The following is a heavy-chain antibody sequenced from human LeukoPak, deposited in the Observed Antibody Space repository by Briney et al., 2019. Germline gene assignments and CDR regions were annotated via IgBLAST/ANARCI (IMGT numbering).Heavy chain of an antibody. CDR1: GGSLSSYY. Sequence: SETLSLTCTVSGGSLSSYYWSWLRQPAGEGLEWIGSIYNSGSTNYNPSLKSRITMSVDTSKNQFSLKLSSVTAADTAVYYCARGTMIVVVDWYFDFWGRGTLVTVSS. V-gene: IGHV4-4*07. CDR2: IYNSGST. J-gene: IGHJ2*01. D-gene: IGHD3-22*01. CDR3: ARGTMIVVVDWYFDF.